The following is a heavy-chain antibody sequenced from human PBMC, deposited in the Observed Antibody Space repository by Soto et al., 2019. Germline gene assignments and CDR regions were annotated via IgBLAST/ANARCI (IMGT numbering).Heavy chain of an antibody. J-gene: IGHJ6*02. Sequence: GASVKVSCKASGYSFTGHYMHWVRRAPGRSPEWMGWVNLNTGDTDYAQEFQGRVTMTTATSIRTVYLEVTGLKFDDTAIYYCARDPSSFLGRVYGMDVWGQGTAVTVSS. CDR3: ARDPSSFLGRVYGMDV. CDR1: GYSFTGHY. CDR2: VNLNTGDT. V-gene: IGHV1-2*02.